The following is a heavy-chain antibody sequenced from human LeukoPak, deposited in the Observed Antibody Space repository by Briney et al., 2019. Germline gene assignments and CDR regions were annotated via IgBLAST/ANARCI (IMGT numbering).Heavy chain of an antibody. CDR1: GGSFSGYY. D-gene: IGHD5-12*01. Sequence: SETLSLTCAVYGGSFSGYYWSWIRQPPGKGLEWIGEINHSGSTNYNPPLKSRVTISVDTSKNQFSLKLSSVTAADTAVYYCASLGGYSGYDWDWFDPWGQGTLVTVSS. J-gene: IGHJ5*02. CDR2: INHSGST. CDR3: ASLGGYSGYDWDWFDP. V-gene: IGHV4-34*01.